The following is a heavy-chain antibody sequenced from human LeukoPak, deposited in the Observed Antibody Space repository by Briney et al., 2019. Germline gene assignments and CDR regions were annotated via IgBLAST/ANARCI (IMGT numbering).Heavy chain of an antibody. V-gene: IGHV3-23*01. D-gene: IGHD3-22*01. J-gene: IGHJ3*02. CDR2: FSGSGGST. Sequence: GGSLRLSCAASGFTFSGYAMSWVRRAPGRGLEGVSAFSGSGGSTYYADSVKGRFTISRDNSKNTLYLQMNSLRAEDTAVYYCAKESRNSYYYDSSGSDAFDIWGQGTMVTVSS. CDR1: GFTFSGYA. CDR3: AKESRNSYYYDSSGSDAFDI.